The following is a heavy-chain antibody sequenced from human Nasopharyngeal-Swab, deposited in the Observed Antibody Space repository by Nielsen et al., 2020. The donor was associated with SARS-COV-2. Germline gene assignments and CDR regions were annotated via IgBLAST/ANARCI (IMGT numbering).Heavy chain of an antibody. CDR1: GFTFSSYA. Sequence: GGSLRLSCAASGFTFSSYAMHWVRQAPGKGLEWVAVISYDGSNKYYADSVKGRFTISRDNSKNTLYLQMNSLRAEDTAVYYCARDPRKSVVPAGMMCDWGQGTLVTVSS. J-gene: IGHJ4*02. CDR2: ISYDGSNK. V-gene: IGHV3-30-3*01. D-gene: IGHD2-2*01. CDR3: ARDPRKSVVPAGMMCD.